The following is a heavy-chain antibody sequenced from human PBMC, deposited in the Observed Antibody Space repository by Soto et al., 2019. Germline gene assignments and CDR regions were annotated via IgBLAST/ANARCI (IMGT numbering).Heavy chain of an antibody. D-gene: IGHD3-22*01. V-gene: IGHV3-11*06. CDR3: ARDQTDSGGYSDS. J-gene: IGHJ4*02. CDR2: ISSSGSDA. CDR1: GSIFDDYY. Sequence: LGGSLRLSCVASGSIFDDYYMNWIRQTPGKGLEWVSYISSSGSDANSADSVKGRFSISRDNTKNVVYLQMNRLRAEDTAVYFCARDQTDSGGYSDSWGQGTLVTVSS.